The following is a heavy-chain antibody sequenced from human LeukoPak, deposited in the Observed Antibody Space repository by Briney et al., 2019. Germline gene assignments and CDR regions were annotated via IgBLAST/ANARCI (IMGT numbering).Heavy chain of an antibody. CDR3: VRDGGTDWYDP. J-gene: IGHJ5*02. V-gene: IGHV3-7*03. CDR1: GFTITDYW. Sequence: PGGSLRLSCAASGFTITDYWMTWVRQAPGRGLEWVANIKPDGVETSYVDSVKGRFTISRDNANNSVFLQMNSLRVEGTATYYCVRDGGTDWYDPWGQGTLVSVSS. CDR2: IKPDGVET. D-gene: IGHD1-1*01.